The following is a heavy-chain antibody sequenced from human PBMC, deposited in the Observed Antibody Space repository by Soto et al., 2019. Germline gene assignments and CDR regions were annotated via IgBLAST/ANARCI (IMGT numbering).Heavy chain of an antibody. J-gene: IGHJ6*02. D-gene: IGHD1-26*01. CDR1: GYSFTSYW. CDR2: IYPGDSDT. Sequence: GESLKISCKGSGYSFTSYWIGWVRQMPGKGLEWMGIIYPGDSDTRYSPSFQGQVTVSAVKSISTAYLQWSSLKASDTAMYYCARHRWELPPLSYYYYGMDVWGQGTTVTVSS. CDR3: ARHRWELPPLSYYYYGMDV. V-gene: IGHV5-51*01.